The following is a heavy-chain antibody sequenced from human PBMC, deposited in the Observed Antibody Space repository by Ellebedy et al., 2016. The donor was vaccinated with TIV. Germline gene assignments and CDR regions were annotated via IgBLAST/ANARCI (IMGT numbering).Heavy chain of an antibody. J-gene: IGHJ5*02. D-gene: IGHD3-9*01. V-gene: IGHV4-34*01. CDR1: GGSFSGYY. Sequence: MPSETLSLTCAVYGGSFSGYYWSWIRQPPGKGLEWIGEINHSGSTNYNPSLKSRVTISVDTSKNQFSLKLSSVTAADTAVYYCARKRRLRYFNWFDPWGQGTLVTVSS. CDR2: INHSGST. CDR3: ARKRRLRYFNWFDP.